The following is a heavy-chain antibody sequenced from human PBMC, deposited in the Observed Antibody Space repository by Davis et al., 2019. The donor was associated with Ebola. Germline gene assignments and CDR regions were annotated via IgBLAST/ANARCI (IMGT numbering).Heavy chain of an antibody. D-gene: IGHD3-9*01. J-gene: IGHJ4*02. CDR1: GFTFNNYA. CDR2: ISSGSDYI. Sequence: GESLKISCSASGFTFNNYAMHWVRQAPGKGLEWVSCISSGSDYIHSADSLKGRFTISRDNAKNSLYLQMNSLRTEDTAVYYCVRENYDFLTGFDYWGPGTLVTVSS. V-gene: IGHV3-21*01. CDR3: VRENYDFLTGFDY.